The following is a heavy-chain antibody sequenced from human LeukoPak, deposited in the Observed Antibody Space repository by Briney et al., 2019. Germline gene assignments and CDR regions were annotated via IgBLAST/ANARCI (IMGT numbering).Heavy chain of an antibody. Sequence: ASVKVSCKASGYTFTGYYMHWVRQAPGQGLEWMGRINPNSGGTNYAQKFQGRVTMNRDTSISTAYMELSRLRSDDTAVYYCARDLGITGSKSFDYWGQGTLVTVSS. CDR1: GYTFTGYY. CDR3: ARDLGITGSKSFDY. D-gene: IGHD1/OR15-1a*01. J-gene: IGHJ4*02. CDR2: INPNSGGT. V-gene: IGHV1-2*06.